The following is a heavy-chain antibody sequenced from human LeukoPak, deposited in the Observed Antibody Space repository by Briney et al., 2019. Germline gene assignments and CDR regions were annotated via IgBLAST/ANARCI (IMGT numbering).Heavy chain of an antibody. D-gene: IGHD2-21*02. CDR1: GFTFSHYW. CDR2: INPDGSWT. Sequence: PGGSLRLSCAASGFTFSHYWMHWVRHAPGKGLVWVSCINPDGSWTLHADSVKGRFAISRDYARNTLYLQMNSLGVEDTAMYYCARYEQRPGVTASDPWSQGTLVTVSS. J-gene: IGHJ5*02. V-gene: IGHV3-74*01. CDR3: ARYEQRPGVTASDP.